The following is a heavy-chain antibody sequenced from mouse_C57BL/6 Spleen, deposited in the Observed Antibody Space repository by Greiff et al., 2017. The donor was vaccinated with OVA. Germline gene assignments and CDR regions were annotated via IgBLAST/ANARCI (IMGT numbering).Heavy chain of an antibody. CDR2: IWSGGST. CDR1: GFSLTSYG. J-gene: IGHJ3*01. D-gene: IGHD2-4*01. V-gene: IGHV2-2*01. Sequence: VKLQESGPGLVQPSQSLSITCTVSGFSLTSYGVHWVRQSPGKGLEWLGVIWSGGSTDDNAAFISRLSISKDNSKSQVFFKMNSLQADDTAIYYCARNKGDYDGGWFAYWGQGTLVTVSA. CDR3: ARNKGDYDGGWFAY.